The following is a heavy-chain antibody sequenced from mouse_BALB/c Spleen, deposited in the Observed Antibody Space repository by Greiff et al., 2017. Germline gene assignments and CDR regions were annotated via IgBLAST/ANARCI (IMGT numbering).Heavy chain of an antibody. D-gene: IGHD2-1*01. V-gene: IGHV1S81*02. Sequence: QVQLQQPGAELVKPGASVKLSCKASGYTFTSYWMHWVKQRPGQGLEWIGEINPSNGRTNYNEKFKSKATLTVDKSSSTAYMQLSSLTSEDSAVYYCAREELWYDGTWFAYWGQGTLVTVSA. CDR2: INPSNGRT. CDR3: AREELWYDGTWFAY. CDR1: GYTFTSYW. J-gene: IGHJ3*01.